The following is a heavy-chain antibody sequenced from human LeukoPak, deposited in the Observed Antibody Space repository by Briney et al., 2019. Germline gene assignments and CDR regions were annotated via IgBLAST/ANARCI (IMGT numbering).Heavy chain of an antibody. CDR3: ARGTSIAAAGTNNWFDP. V-gene: IGHV7-4-1*02. Sequence: ASVKVSCKASGYTFTSYTMNWVRQAPGQGLEWMGWINTNTGDPTYAQGFTGCFVFSLDTSVSTTYLQINSLKAEDTAVYYCARGTSIAAAGTNNWFDPWGQGTLVTVSS. CDR2: INTNTGDP. CDR1: GYTFTSYT. D-gene: IGHD6-13*01. J-gene: IGHJ5*02.